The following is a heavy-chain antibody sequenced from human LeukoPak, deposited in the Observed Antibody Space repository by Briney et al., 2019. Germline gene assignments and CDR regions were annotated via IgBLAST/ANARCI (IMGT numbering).Heavy chain of an antibody. V-gene: IGHV1-69*13. CDR1: GGTFSSYA. Sequence: GASVKVSCKASGGTFSSYAISWVRQAPGQGLEWMGGIIPMFGTGNYAQKFQGRVTITADESTSTAYMELSSLRSEDTAVYYCARAIDFHSSSWIRDYYYYYYMDVWGRGTTVTVSS. CDR2: IIPMFGTG. J-gene: IGHJ6*03. CDR3: ARAIDFHSSSWIRDYYYYYYMDV. D-gene: IGHD6-13*01.